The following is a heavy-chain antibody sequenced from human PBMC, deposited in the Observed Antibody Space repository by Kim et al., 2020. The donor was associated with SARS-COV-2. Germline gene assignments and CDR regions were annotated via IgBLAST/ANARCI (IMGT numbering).Heavy chain of an antibody. CDR3: ARELWFGESNDAFDI. J-gene: IGHJ3*02. D-gene: IGHD3-10*01. CDR2: ISYDGSNK. Sequence: GGSLRLSCAASGFTFSSYAMHWVRQAPGKGLEWVAVISYDGSNKYYADSVKGRFTISRDNSKNTLYLQMNSLRAEDTAVYYCARELWFGESNDAFDIWGQGTMVTVSS. V-gene: IGHV3-30*04. CDR1: GFTFSSYA.